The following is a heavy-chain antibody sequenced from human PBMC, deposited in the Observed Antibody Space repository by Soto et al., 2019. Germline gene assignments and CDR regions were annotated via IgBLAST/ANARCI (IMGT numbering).Heavy chain of an antibody. CDR1: GYTLTGYY. V-gene: IGHV1-2*02. CDR2: INPNSGGT. J-gene: IGHJ5*02. Sequence: ASVKVSCKASGYTLTGYYLHWVRQAPGQGLEWMGWINPNSGGTNYAQKFQGRVTMTRDTSISTAYMELSRLRSDDTAVYYCASSGFGTNWFDPWGQGTLVTVSS. D-gene: IGHD3-10*01. CDR3: ASSGFGTNWFDP.